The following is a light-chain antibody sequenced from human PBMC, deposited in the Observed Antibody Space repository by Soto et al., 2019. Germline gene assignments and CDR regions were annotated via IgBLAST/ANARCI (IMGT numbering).Light chain of an antibody. V-gene: IGKV1-27*01. CDR3: QNYHVAQWT. CDR1: QGISSW. J-gene: IGKJ1*01. Sequence: DIQMTQSPSTLSASVGDRVTITCRASQGISSWLAWYQQRPGRVPKALIYAASTLQSGVPSRFSGSGSGTEFTLTISSLQPEDVATYYCQNYHVAQWTFGQGTKVDIK. CDR2: AAS.